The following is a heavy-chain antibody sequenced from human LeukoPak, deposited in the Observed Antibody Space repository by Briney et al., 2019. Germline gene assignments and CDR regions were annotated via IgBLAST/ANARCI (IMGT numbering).Heavy chain of an antibody. CDR2: IYYSGST. D-gene: IGHD3-22*01. CDR3: ARAIYDSSGYYRNFDY. CDR1: GGSISSGDYC. Sequence: SETLSLTCTVSGGSISSGDYCWSWIRQPPGKGLEWIGNIYYSGSTYCNPSLKSRVTISVDTSKNQFSLNLSSVTAADTAVYYCARAIYDSSGYYRNFDYWGQGTLVTVSS. J-gene: IGHJ4*02. V-gene: IGHV4-30-4*01.